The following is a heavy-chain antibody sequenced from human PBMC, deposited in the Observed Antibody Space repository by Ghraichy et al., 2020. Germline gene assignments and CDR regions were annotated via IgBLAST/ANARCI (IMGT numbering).Heavy chain of an antibody. CDR2: ITARSTNT. CDR1: GFAFSSYA. CDR3: AKDRLLRAWAPPTWFDS. D-gene: IGHD3-10*01. J-gene: IGHJ5*01. V-gene: IGHV3-23*01. Sequence: GGSLRLSCEASGFAFSSYAMNWVRQVPGKGLEWVSSITARSTNTYYADSVKGRFTISRDNSKNTVSLQMNSLRGDDSGVYYCAKDRLLRAWAPPTWFDSWGQGTLVTVSS.